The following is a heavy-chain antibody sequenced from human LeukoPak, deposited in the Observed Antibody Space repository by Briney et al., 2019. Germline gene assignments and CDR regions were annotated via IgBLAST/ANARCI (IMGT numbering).Heavy chain of an antibody. D-gene: IGHD3-3*01. CDR1: GFTFSSYS. Sequence: GGSLRLSCAASGFTFSSYSMNWVRQAPGKGLEWVSSISSSSSYIYYADSVKGRFTISRDNAKNSLYLQMNSLRAEDTAVYYCAGHCAYYHFWSGYSDCYYMDVWGKGTTVTVSS. J-gene: IGHJ6*03. CDR3: AGHCAYYHFWSGYSDCYYMDV. V-gene: IGHV3-21*01. CDR2: ISSSSSYI.